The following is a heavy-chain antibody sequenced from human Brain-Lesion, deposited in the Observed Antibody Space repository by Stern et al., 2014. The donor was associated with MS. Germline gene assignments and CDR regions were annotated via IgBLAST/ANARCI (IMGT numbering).Heavy chain of an antibody. CDR3: ATYYYDSTGYNDF. CDR2: INPKSGGT. V-gene: IGHV1-2*04. J-gene: IGHJ4*02. D-gene: IGHD3-22*01. CDR1: GYTFTGYY. Sequence: QDQLVQSGAEVKKPGASVKVSCKASGYTFTGYYMHWVRPAPGQGLEWMGWINPKSGGTNYAQKFQGWVTMTRDTSINTAYMELSRLRSDDTAVYYCATYYYDSTGYNDFWGQGTLVTVSS.